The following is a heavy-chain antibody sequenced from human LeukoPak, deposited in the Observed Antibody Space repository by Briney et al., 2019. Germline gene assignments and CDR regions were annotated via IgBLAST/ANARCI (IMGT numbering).Heavy chain of an antibody. CDR3: ARTVGYYYDNSGYPTYYYYYYMDV. D-gene: IGHD3-22*01. J-gene: IGHJ6*03. V-gene: IGHV1-8*03. CDR2: MNPNGGNT. Sequence: GASVKVSCKASGYTFTSYDINWVRQAPGQGLEWMGWMNPNGGNTGYAQKFQGRVTITRNTSISTAYMELSSLRSEDTAVYYCARTVGYYYDNSGYPTYYYYYYMDVWGKGTTVTVSS. CDR1: GYTFTSYD.